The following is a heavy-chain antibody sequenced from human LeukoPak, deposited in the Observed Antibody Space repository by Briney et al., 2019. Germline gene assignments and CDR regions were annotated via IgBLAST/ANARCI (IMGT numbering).Heavy chain of an antibody. Sequence: GGSLRPSCAASGFTVNSNYMNWVRQAPGKGLEWVSVLYSDGRTYYADSVKGRFTISRDTSKNTLYLQVNSLRAEDTAVYYCARGGGYYPIDYWGRGTLATVSS. CDR3: ARGGGYYPIDY. V-gene: IGHV3-53*01. J-gene: IGHJ4*02. CDR1: GFTVNSNY. D-gene: IGHD2-15*01. CDR2: LYSDGRT.